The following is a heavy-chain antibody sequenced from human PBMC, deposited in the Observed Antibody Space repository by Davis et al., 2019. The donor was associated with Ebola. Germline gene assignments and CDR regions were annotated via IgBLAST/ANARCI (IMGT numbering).Heavy chain of an antibody. D-gene: IGHD3-10*02. Sequence: SETLSLTCTVSSGSVSAYVWRWIRQSPVKGLEWIGYMFYSGGTTYNHSLKSRVTMSVDTSKNQFSLRLNSVTAADTAVYICAGHVNTIGRYVWFDAWGQGTQVIVSS. CDR2: MFYSGGT. CDR1: SGSVSAYV. V-gene: IGHV4-59*08. CDR3: AGHVNTIGRYVWFDA. J-gene: IGHJ5*02.